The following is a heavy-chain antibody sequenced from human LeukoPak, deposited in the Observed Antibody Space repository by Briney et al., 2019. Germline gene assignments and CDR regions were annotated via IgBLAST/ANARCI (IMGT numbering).Heavy chain of an antibody. Sequence: SETLSLTCTVSGASISSYFWTWLRQPPGKGLEGSGNIYYSGSKNHSPSLKRRLTISVDTSNHQVSLKRASVTAAATAVYYCASFGGTYLDYWGQGPLVSASS. CDR3: ASFGGTYLDY. J-gene: IGHJ4*02. CDR1: GASISSYF. D-gene: IGHD3-10*01. V-gene: IGHV4-59*01. CDR2: IYYSGSK.